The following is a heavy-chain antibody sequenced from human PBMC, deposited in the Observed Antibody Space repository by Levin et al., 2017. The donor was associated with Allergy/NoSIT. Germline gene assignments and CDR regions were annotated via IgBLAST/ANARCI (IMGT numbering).Heavy chain of an antibody. CDR3: ASRGGNSGGGAFDI. CDR1: GGTFSSYA. Sequence: SVKVSCKASGGTFSSYAISWVRQAPGQGLEWMGGIIPIFGTANYAQKFQGRVTITADESTSTAYMELSSLRSEDTAVYYCASRGGNSGGGAFDIWGQGTMVTVSS. D-gene: IGHD4-23*01. V-gene: IGHV1-69*13. J-gene: IGHJ3*02. CDR2: IIPIFGTA.